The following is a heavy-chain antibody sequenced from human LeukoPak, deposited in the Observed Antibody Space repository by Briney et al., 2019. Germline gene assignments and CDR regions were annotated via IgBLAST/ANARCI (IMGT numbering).Heavy chain of an antibody. Sequence: GGSLRLPCAASGFTFDDSDMSWVRQVPGKGLEWVSGINWNGDSTGYADSVKGRFTISRDNAKNSLYLQMNTLRAEDTALYYCARAKDRNFYYYMDVWGKGTTVTVSS. J-gene: IGHJ6*03. CDR1: GFTFDDSD. V-gene: IGHV3-20*04. CDR3: ARAKDRNFYYYMDV. CDR2: INWNGDST.